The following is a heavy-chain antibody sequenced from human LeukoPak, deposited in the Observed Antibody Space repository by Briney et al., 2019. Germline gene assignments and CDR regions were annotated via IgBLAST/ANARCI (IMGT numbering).Heavy chain of an antibody. CDR3: ARGGLTIAEATTSWFLDY. Sequence: GGSLRLSCAASGFTFSTYGMHWVRQAQGKGLEWVALTWYDGSNKNYADSVKGRFTISRDNSKNTLYLQMNSLRGGDTAVYYCARGGLTIAEATTSWFLDYWGQGTLVTVSS. D-gene: IGHD1-26*01. CDR1: GFTFSTYG. J-gene: IGHJ4*02. CDR2: TWYDGSNK. V-gene: IGHV3-33*01.